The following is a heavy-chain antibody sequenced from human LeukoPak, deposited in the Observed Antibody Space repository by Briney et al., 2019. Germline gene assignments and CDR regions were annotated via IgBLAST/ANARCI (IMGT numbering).Heavy chain of an antibody. D-gene: IGHD6-13*01. Sequence: ASLKVSCKASGYIFTDYFMHWVRQAPGQGLEWMGWINPSKGDTSYAQKFQGWVTMTRDTSISTVYMELRRLTSDDTAVYYCARGSRVAAPGSGWLDPWGQGTLVTVSS. CDR2: INPSKGDT. CDR1: GYIFTDYF. CDR3: ARGSRVAAPGSGWLDP. J-gene: IGHJ5*02. V-gene: IGHV1-2*04.